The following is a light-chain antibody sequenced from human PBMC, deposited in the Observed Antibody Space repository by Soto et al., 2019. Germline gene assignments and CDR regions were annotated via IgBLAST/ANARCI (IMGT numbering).Light chain of an antibody. V-gene: IGKV1-5*01. J-gene: IGKJ2*01. CDR1: QSISSW. CDR3: QQYNSYPPYT. Sequence: DIQMTQSPSTLSASVGDRVTITCRASQSISSWLAWYQQKPGKAPKLLIYDASSLESGVPSRFSGSGSGTEFTLTISSLQPDDFATYYCQQYNSYPPYTFGQGTKLDIK. CDR2: DAS.